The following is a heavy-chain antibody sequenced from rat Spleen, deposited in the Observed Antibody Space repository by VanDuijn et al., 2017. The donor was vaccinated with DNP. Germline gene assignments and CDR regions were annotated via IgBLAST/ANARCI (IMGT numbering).Heavy chain of an antibody. V-gene: IGHV5-22*01. Sequence: EVQLVESGGGLVQPGRSMKLSCAASGFTFSNYYMAWVRQAPTKGLEWVASISYEDSSTYYGDSVKGRFTISRDNAQNTLFLQMNKLGSEDTAIYYCAKGPNYGGYSDYFDYWGQGVMVTVSS. CDR2: ISYEDSST. J-gene: IGHJ2*01. CDR3: AKGPNYGGYSDYFDY. CDR1: GFTFSNYY. D-gene: IGHD1-11*01.